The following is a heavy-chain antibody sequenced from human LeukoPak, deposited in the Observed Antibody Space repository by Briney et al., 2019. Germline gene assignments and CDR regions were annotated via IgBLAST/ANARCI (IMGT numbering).Heavy chain of an antibody. Sequence: GGSLRLSCAASGFTFSTYNMNWVRQAPGKGLEWVSSISRSSSYIYYADSVKGRFTISRDNAKNSLYLQMYSLRAEDTAVYYCARGGYGDYGVDYWGQGTLVTVSS. J-gene: IGHJ4*02. CDR1: GFTFSTYN. V-gene: IGHV3-21*01. CDR2: ISRSSSYI. CDR3: ARGGYGDYGVDY. D-gene: IGHD4-17*01.